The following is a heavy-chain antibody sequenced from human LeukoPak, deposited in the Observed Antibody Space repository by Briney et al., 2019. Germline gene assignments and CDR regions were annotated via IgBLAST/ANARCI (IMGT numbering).Heavy chain of an antibody. CDR2: ISGSGGNT. Sequence: GGSLRLSCAASGLTFSTYAMSWVRQAPGKGLEWVSAISGSGGNTYYADSVKGRFTISRDNSKNTLYLQMNSLRAEDTAVYYCAKDRGYYGSGSYFYFDYWGQGTLVTVSS. V-gene: IGHV3-23*01. CDR3: AKDRGYYGSGSYFYFDY. CDR1: GLTFSTYA. J-gene: IGHJ4*02. D-gene: IGHD3-10*01.